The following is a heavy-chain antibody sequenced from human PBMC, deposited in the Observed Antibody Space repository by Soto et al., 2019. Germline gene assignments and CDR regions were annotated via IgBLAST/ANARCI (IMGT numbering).Heavy chain of an antibody. V-gene: IGHV6-1*01. CDR1: GDSVSSNSAA. CDR2: TYYRSKWYN. D-gene: IGHD6-6*01. CDR3: ARELGGYSGSSTVWANWFDP. Sequence: PSQTLSLTCAISGDSVSSNSAAWNWIRQSPSRGLEWLGRTYYRSKWYNDYAVSVKSRITINPDTSKNQFSLQLNSVTPEDTAVYYCARELGGYSGSSTVWANWFDPWGQGTLVTVSS. J-gene: IGHJ5*02.